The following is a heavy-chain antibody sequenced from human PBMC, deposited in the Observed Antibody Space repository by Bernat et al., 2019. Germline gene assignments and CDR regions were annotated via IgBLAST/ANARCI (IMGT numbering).Heavy chain of an antibody. CDR1: GGSISSSSYY. V-gene: IGHV4-39*07. D-gene: IGHD2-15*01. J-gene: IGHJ4*02. Sequence: QLQLQESGPGLVKPSETLSLTCTVSGGSISSSSYYWGWIRQPPGKGLEWIGSIYYSGSTYYNPSLKSRVTISVDTSKNQFSLKLSSVTAADTAVYYCARRGGPYAPYYFDYWGQGTLVTVSS. CDR2: IYYSGST. CDR3: ARRGGPYAPYYFDY.